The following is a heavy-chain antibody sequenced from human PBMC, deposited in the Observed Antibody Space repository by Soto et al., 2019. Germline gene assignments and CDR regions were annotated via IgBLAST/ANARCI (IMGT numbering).Heavy chain of an antibody. J-gene: IGHJ6*02. D-gene: IGHD2-15*01. Sequence: SETLSLTCAVSGGSVRSNNWGFWVRQPPGKGLEWIGEIHHRESTNLNPSLKSRVTISVDRSKNEFSLKAKSVTAADTAVYYCGCRVEDISYDYYGMDVWGQGTTVTVSS. CDR1: GGSVRSNNW. CDR2: IHHREST. V-gene: IGHV4-4*02. CDR3: GCRVEDISYDYYGMDV.